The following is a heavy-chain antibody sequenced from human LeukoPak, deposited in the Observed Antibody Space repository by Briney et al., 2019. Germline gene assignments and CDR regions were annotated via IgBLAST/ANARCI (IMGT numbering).Heavy chain of an antibody. CDR1: GFTFSSYE. V-gene: IGHV3-48*03. D-gene: IGHD4-23*01. CDR3: ARAFGRTVAYYFDY. Sequence: PGGSLRLSCAASGFTFSSYEMNWVRQAPGKGLEWVSYISSSGSTIYYADSVKGRFTISRDNAKNSLYLQMNSLGAEDTAVYYCARAFGRTVAYYFDYWGQGTLVTVSS. CDR2: ISSSGSTI. J-gene: IGHJ4*02.